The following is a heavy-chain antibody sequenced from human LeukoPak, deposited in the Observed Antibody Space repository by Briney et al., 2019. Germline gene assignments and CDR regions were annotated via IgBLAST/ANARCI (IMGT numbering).Heavy chain of an antibody. V-gene: IGHV3-30-3*01. CDR1: GFTFSSYA. CDR2: ISYDGSNK. Sequence: GGSLRLSCAASGFTFSSYAMHWVRQAPGKGLEWVAVISYDGSNKYYADSVKGRFTISRDNSKNTLYLQMNSLRAEDTAVYYCARDPLGYCSGGSCYSDAFDIWGQGTMVTVSS. D-gene: IGHD2-15*01. CDR3: ARDPLGYCSGGSCYSDAFDI. J-gene: IGHJ3*02.